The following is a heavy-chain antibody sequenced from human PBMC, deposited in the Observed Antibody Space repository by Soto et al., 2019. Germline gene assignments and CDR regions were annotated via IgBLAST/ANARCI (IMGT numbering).Heavy chain of an antibody. J-gene: IGHJ5*02. Sequence: QVQLQEPGPGLVKPSQTLSLTCTVSGGSISSGDYYWSWIRQHPRKGLVWIGYIYYSGSTYYNPSIKSRVTISVDTSKHQFTLKLSSVTAADTAVYYCARWWSGSRQGFDPWGQGTLVNVSS. CDR1: GGSISSGDYY. CDR2: IYYSGST. D-gene: IGHD3-3*01. V-gene: IGHV4-31*03. CDR3: ARWWSGSRQGFDP.